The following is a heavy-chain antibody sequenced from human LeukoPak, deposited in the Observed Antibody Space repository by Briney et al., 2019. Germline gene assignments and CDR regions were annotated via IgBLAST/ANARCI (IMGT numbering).Heavy chain of an antibody. Sequence: VASVKVSCKASGYTFTGYYMHWVRQAPGQGLEWMGWISAYNGNTNYAQKLQGRVTMTTDTSTSTAYMELRSLRSDDTAVYYCAFSYYYDSSGESSPDYWGQGTLVTVSS. D-gene: IGHD3-22*01. CDR2: ISAYNGNT. V-gene: IGHV1-18*04. J-gene: IGHJ4*02. CDR1: GYTFTGYY. CDR3: AFSYYYDSSGESSPDY.